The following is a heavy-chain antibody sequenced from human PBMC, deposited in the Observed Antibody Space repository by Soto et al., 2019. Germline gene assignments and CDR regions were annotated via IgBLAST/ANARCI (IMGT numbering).Heavy chain of an antibody. Sequence: SVKVSCKASGGTFSSYAISWVRQAPGQGLEWMGGIIPIFGTANYAQKFQGRVTITGDASTSTAYMELSSLRSEDTAVYYCGRGFPICFVSWGQGTLVTVSS. CDR3: GRGFPICFVS. J-gene: IGHJ5*01. D-gene: IGHD3-9*01. V-gene: IGHV1-69*13. CDR1: GGTFSSYA. CDR2: IIPIFGTA.